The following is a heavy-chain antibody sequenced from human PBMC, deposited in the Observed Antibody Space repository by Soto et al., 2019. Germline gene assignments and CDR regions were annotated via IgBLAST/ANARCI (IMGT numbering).Heavy chain of an antibody. CDR2: ISSSSSYI. J-gene: IGHJ4*02. D-gene: IGHD6-19*01. Sequence: GGSLRLSCAASGFTFSSYSMNWVRQAPGKGLEWVSSISSSSSYIYYADSVKGRFTISRDNAKNSLYLQMNSLRAEDTAVYYCASRSVAGTGEVNYWGQGTLVTVSS. CDR1: GFTFSSYS. V-gene: IGHV3-21*01. CDR3: ASRSVAGTGEVNY.